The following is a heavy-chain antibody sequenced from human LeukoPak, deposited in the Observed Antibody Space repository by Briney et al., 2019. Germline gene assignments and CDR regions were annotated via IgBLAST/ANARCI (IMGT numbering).Heavy chain of an antibody. CDR3: AREGVRGDSGLTDY. CDR2: ISYDGSNK. V-gene: IGHV3-30-3*01. D-gene: IGHD3-10*01. J-gene: IGHJ4*02. CDR1: GFTFSSYA. Sequence: PGGSLRLSCAASGFTFSSYAMHWVRQAPGKGLEWVAVISYDGSNKYYADSVKGRFTISRDNSKNTLYLQTNSLRAEDTAVYYCAREGVRGDSGLTDYWGQGTLVTVSS.